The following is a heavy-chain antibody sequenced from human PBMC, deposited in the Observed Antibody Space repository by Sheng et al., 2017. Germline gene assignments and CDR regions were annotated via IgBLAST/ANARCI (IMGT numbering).Heavy chain of an antibody. J-gene: IGHJ4*02. V-gene: IGHV3-23*01. D-gene: IGHD3-16*01. CDR1: GFTFSSYA. CDR2: ISGSAART. CDR3: VKPGGGGSH. Sequence: EVQLLESGGGFVQPGGSLRLSCAASGFTFSSYAISWVRQAPGQGLEWVSGISGSAARTYYADSVKGRFTISRDNSKNTIDLQINSLRVEDTAVYYCVKPGGGGSHWGQGTLVTVSS.